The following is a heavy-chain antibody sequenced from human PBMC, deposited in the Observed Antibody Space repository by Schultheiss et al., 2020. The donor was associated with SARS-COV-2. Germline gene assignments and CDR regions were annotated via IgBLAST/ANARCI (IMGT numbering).Heavy chain of an antibody. CDR1: GGSISSYY. CDR2: IYYSGST. Sequence: SETLSLTCTVSGGSISSYYWSWIRQPPGKGLEWIGYIYYSGSTNYNPSLKSRVTISVDTSKNQFSLKLSSVTAADTAVYYCARLIVVVPAAEYYFDYWGQGTLVTVS. CDR3: ARLIVVVPAAEYYFDY. V-gene: IGHV4-59*08. J-gene: IGHJ4*02. D-gene: IGHD2-2*01.